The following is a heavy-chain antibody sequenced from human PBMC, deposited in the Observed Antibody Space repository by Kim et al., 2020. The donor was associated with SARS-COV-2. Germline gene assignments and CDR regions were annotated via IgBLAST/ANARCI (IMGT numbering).Heavy chain of an antibody. V-gene: IGHV3-23*01. D-gene: IGHD2-21*02. CDR3: AKTRGGGDWTHFDY. J-gene: IGHJ4*02. Sequence: SADSVKGRFTRSRDHSKNALYLQMDSLRAEDTAVFYCAKTRGGGDWTHFDYWGQGTLVTVSS.